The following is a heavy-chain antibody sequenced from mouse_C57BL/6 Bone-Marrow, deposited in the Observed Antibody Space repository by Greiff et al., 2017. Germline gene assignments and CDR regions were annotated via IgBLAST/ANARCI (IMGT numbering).Heavy chain of an antibody. D-gene: IGHD2-4*01. CDR3: ARHERYYDYEGYFDY. CDR1: GYIFTEYT. J-gene: IGHJ2*01. V-gene: IGHV1-62-2*01. Sequence: QVQLQQSGAELVKPGASVKLSCKASGYIFTEYTIHWVKQRSGQGLEWIGWFYPGSGSIKYNERFKDKATLTADKSSTTVYMELSSWTSEDAAVYFCARHERYYDYEGYFDYWGQGTTLTVSS. CDR2: FYPGSGSI.